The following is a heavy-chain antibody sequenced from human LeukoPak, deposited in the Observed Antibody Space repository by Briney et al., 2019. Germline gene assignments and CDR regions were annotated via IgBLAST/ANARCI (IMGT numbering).Heavy chain of an antibody. V-gene: IGHV3-23*01. J-gene: IGHJ4*02. CDR2: ISGSGGST. D-gene: IGHD1-1*01. CDR1: GFTFSSYA. Sequence: GGSLRLSCAGSGFTFSSYALSWVRQAPGKGLEWVSGISGSGGSTYYADSVKGRFTISRNNSKNTLYLQMSSLRAEDTAVYYCARGRGGPTGLNYFDYWGQGTLVTVSS. CDR3: ARGRGGPTGLNYFDY.